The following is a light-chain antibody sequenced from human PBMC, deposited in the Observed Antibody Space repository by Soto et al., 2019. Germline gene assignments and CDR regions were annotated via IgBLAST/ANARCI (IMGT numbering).Light chain of an antibody. CDR3: HQFEGSSWT. J-gene: IGKJ1*01. CDR1: QSVSSSC. V-gene: IGKV3-20*01. CDR2: GAS. Sequence: EVVLTQSPGTLSLSPGERATLSCRASQSVSSSCLAWYQQKPGQAPRLLIYGASSRATGIPDRFSGSGSGTDFTLPISRLEPEDFAVYYCHQFEGSSWTFGQGTKVEIK.